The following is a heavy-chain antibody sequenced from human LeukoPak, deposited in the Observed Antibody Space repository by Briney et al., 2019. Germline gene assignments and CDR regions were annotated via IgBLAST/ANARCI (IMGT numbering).Heavy chain of an antibody. D-gene: IGHD4-23*01. Sequence: SETLSLTCTVSGGSIKSYYWSWIRQPPGNGLEWIGYIYYSGSTTYNPSLESRVTISVDTSKNQFSLKLSSVTAAGTAVYYCARGGGKTPPIDYWGQGTLVTVSS. CDR2: IYYSGST. J-gene: IGHJ4*02. CDR1: GGSIKSYY. V-gene: IGHV4-59*01. CDR3: ARGGGKTPPIDY.